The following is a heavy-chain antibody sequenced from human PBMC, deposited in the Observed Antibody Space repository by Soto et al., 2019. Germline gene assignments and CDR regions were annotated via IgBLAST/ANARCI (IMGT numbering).Heavy chain of an antibody. Sequence: DSVKIDRKASGYTFTSYDMNGVRQATGQGLEWMGWMNPNSGNTGYAQKFQGRVTMTRNTSISTAYMELSSLRSEDTAVYYCARGRAVAGRRFDPWGQGTLVTVSS. CDR2: MNPNSGNT. D-gene: IGHD6-19*01. V-gene: IGHV1-8*01. J-gene: IGHJ5*02. CDR3: ARGRAVAGRRFDP. CDR1: GYTFTSYD.